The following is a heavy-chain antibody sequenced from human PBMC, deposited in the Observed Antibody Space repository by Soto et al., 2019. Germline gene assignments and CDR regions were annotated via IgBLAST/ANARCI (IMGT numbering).Heavy chain of an antibody. CDR1: GGSFSGYY. Sequence: SETLSLTCAVYGGSFSGYYWSWIRQPPGKGLEWIGEINHSGSTNYNPSLKSRVTISVDTSKNQFSLKLSSVTAADTAVYYCARGGDYGDYGGLYYYYGMDVWGQGTTVTVSS. J-gene: IGHJ6*02. CDR2: INHSGST. D-gene: IGHD4-17*01. V-gene: IGHV4-34*01. CDR3: ARGGDYGDYGGLYYYYGMDV.